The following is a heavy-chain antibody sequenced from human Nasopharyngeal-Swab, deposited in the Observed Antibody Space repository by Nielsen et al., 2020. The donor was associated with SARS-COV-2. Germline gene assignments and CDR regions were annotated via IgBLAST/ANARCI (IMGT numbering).Heavy chain of an antibody. CDR2: VSGSGRST. CDR1: GFTFSSYA. Sequence: GGSLRLSCAVSGFTFSSYAMSWVRQAPGKGLEWVSVVSGSGRSTYYADSVKGRFTISRDNSKNTLYLQMSSLRAEDTAVYYCAKVPEKYYYGSGRGYFDYWGQGTLVTVSS. D-gene: IGHD3-10*01. J-gene: IGHJ4*02. V-gene: IGHV3-23*01. CDR3: AKVPEKYYYGSGRGYFDY.